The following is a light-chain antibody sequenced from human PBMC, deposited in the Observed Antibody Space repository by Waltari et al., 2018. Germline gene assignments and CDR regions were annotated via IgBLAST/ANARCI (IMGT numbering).Light chain of an antibody. Sequence: QSALTQPPSASGSPGXSVAISCPGTXSDXGGYNYVSWYQQHPGKAPKLMIYEVTKRPPGVPDRFSGSKSGNTASLTVSGLQTEDEADYYCTSYGGSNSVVFGGGTKLTVL. CDR1: XSDXGGYNY. CDR2: EVT. V-gene: IGLV2-8*01. CDR3: TSYGGSNSVV. J-gene: IGLJ2*01.